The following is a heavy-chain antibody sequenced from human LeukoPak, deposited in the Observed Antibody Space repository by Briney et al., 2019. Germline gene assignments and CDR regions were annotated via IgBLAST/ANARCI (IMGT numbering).Heavy chain of an antibody. Sequence: SETLSLTCTVSGGSISSSSYSWSWIRQPPGKGLEWIGEINHSGSTNYNPSLKSRVTISVDTSKNQFSLKLSSVTAADTAVYYCARDIVVVPAASLFDYWGQGTLVTVSS. J-gene: IGHJ4*02. CDR2: INHSGST. CDR3: ARDIVVVPAASLFDY. D-gene: IGHD2-2*01. CDR1: GGSISSSSYS. V-gene: IGHV4-39*07.